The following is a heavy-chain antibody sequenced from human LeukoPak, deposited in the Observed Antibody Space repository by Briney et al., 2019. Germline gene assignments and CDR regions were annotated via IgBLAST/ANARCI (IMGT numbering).Heavy chain of an antibody. D-gene: IGHD3-16*01. CDR2: IYSSDNT. Sequence: HLGGSLRLSCAASGFTVSGNYMSWVRQAPGKGLEWVSVIYSSDNTYYIDSVKGRFTISRDNSKNTLYLQMNSLRAEDTAVYYCAGRRVLDASFDYWGQGTLVTVSS. J-gene: IGHJ4*02. V-gene: IGHV3-66*02. CDR1: GFTVSGNY. CDR3: AGRRVLDASFDY.